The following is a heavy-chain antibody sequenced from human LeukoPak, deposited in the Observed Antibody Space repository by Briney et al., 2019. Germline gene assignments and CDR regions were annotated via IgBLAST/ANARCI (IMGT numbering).Heavy chain of an antibody. D-gene: IGHD3-10*01. J-gene: IGHJ4*02. CDR3: ATDSNYYGSGSVSAFDY. Sequence: ASVKVSCEVSGYTLTELSMHWVRQAPGKGLEWMGGFDPEDGETIYAQKFQGRVTMTEDTSTDTAYMELSSLRSEDTAVYYCATDSNYYGSGSVSAFDYWGQGTPVTVSS. CDR1: GYTLTELS. V-gene: IGHV1-24*01. CDR2: FDPEDGET.